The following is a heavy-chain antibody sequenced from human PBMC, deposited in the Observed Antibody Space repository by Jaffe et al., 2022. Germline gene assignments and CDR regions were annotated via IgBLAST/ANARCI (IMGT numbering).Heavy chain of an antibody. CDR3: AKDGASYYDFWGGYFDY. D-gene: IGHD3-3*01. J-gene: IGHJ4*02. CDR1: GFTFSTYG. Sequence: QVQLVGSGGGVVQPGRSLRLSCAASGFTFSTYGIHWVRQAPGKGLEWVAVISYDGSNKYYTDSVKGRFTISRDNSKNTVHLQMNSLRAEDTAVYYCAKDGASYYDFWGGYFDYWGQGTLVTVSS. V-gene: IGHV3-30*18. CDR2: ISYDGSNK.